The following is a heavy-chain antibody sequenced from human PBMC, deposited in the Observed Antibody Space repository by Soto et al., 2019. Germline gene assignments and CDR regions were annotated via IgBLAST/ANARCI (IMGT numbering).Heavy chain of an antibody. CDR2: FDPEDGET. J-gene: IGHJ4*02. V-gene: IGHV1-24*01. CDR3: ATDLQTVTTALYYFDY. Sequence: QVQLVQSGAEVKKPGASVKVSCKVSGYTLTELSMHWVRQAPGKGREWMGGFDPEDGETIYAQKFQGRVTMTEDTSTDTANKELSSLRSEDTAVYYCATDLQTVTTALYYFDYWGQGTLVTVSS. CDR1: GYTLTELS. D-gene: IGHD4-17*01.